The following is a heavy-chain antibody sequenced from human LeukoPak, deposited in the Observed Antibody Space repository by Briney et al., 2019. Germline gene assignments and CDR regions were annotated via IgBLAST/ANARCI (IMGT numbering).Heavy chain of an antibody. Sequence: GASVKVSCKSSGYTFTGYYMHWVRQAPGQGLEWMGWINPNSGGTNYAQKFQGRVTMTRDTSISTAYMELSRLRSDDTAVYYCARDNSGSYLSAEYFHHWGQDTLVTVSS. CDR2: INPNSGGT. D-gene: IGHD1-26*01. CDR1: GYTFTGYY. J-gene: IGHJ1*01. V-gene: IGHV1-2*02. CDR3: ARDNSGSYLSAEYFHH.